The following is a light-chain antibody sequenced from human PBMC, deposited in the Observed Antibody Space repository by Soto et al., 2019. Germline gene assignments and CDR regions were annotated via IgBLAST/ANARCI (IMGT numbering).Light chain of an antibody. CDR1: QSVSNY. Sequence: EIVFAQSPAALSLSPGERAALSCRASQSVSNYLAWYQQKPGRAPRLLIYDASTRATGIPARFSGSGSGTDFTLTISSLEPEDFAVYYCQQYGSSPTTFGQGTKVDI. J-gene: IGKJ1*01. CDR2: DAS. CDR3: QQYGSSPTT. V-gene: IGKV3-11*01.